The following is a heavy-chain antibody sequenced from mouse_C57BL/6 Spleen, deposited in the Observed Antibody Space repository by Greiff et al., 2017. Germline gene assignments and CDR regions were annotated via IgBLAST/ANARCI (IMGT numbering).Heavy chain of an antibody. V-gene: IGHV1-82*01. Sequence: QVQLQQSGPELVKPGASVKISCKASGYAFTSSWMNWVKQRPGKGLEWIGRIFPGDGGTNYNGKFKGKATLTADKSSSTAYMQLSSLTSEDSAVYFCAAKYYGSSSPLGYWGQGTLVTVSA. CDR1: GYAFTSSW. J-gene: IGHJ3*02. D-gene: IGHD1-1*01. CDR3: AAKYYGSSSPLGY. CDR2: IFPGDGGT.